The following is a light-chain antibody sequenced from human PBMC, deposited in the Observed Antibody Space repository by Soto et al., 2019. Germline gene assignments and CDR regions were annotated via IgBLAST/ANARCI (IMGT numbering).Light chain of an antibody. CDR2: AAS. CDR1: QSISSY. CDR3: QQSYSTPRT. V-gene: IGKV1-39*01. Sequence: DIQMTQSPSSLSASVGDRVTITCRASQSISSYLIWYQQRPGKAPKLLIYAASILQSGVPSRFSGTGSGTDFTLTISSLQPEDFATYYCQQSYSTPRTFGQGTKVEVK. J-gene: IGKJ1*01.